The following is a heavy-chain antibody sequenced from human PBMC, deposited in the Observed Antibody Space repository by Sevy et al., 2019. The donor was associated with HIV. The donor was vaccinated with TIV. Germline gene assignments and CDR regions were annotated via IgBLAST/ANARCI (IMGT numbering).Heavy chain of an antibody. V-gene: IGHV3-7*01. J-gene: IGHJ4*02. CDR1: GFTFSKYW. D-gene: IGHD1-7*01. Sequence: GGSVRLSCAASGFTFSKYWMGWVHQAPGKGLEWVANIKQDAGQKYYVDSVKGRFTISRDNAKNSLYLQMNSLRAEDTAVYFCARDDGNYYFHYWGQGTLVTVSS. CDR2: IKQDAGQK. CDR3: ARDDGNYYFHY.